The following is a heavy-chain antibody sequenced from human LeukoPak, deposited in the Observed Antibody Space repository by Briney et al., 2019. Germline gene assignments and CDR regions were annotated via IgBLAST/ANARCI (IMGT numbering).Heavy chain of an antibody. V-gene: IGHV4-59*01. Sequence: YPSETLSLTCSVSGGSISGYYWSWVRQPPGKGLEWVGYIAYSGSTYYNPSLRSRVTMSIDTSKNQFSLKLTSVTAADTAVYYCASDFGGNWLDPWGQGTLVIVSS. CDR3: ASDFGGNWLDP. J-gene: IGHJ5*02. CDR1: GGSISGYY. CDR2: IAYSGST. D-gene: IGHD4-23*01.